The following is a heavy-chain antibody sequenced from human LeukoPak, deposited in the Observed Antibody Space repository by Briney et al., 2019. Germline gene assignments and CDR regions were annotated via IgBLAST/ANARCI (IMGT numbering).Heavy chain of an antibody. J-gene: IGHJ6*02. Sequence: PSETLSLTCTVSGGSISSGDYYWSWIRQPPGKGLEWIVYIYYSGSTYYNPSLKSRVTISVDTSKNQFSLKLSSVTAADTAVYYCARAQVDYNNGPGSQGYYSYGMDVWGQGTTVTVSS. CDR3: ARAQVDYNNGPGSQGYYSYGMDV. V-gene: IGHV4-30-4*02. D-gene: IGHD4-11*01. CDR1: GGSISSGDYY. CDR2: IYYSGST.